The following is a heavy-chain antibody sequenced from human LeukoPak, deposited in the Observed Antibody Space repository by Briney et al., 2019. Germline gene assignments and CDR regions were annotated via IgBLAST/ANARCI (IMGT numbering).Heavy chain of an antibody. CDR2: IYHSGST. D-gene: IGHD2-21*02. Sequence: PSGTLSLTCAVSGGSISSSNWWSWVRQPPGKGLEWFGEIYHSGSTNYNPSLKSRVTISVDKSKNQFSLKLSSVTAADTAVYYCARVGVRIVVVTAIQGSAFDIWGQGTMVTVSS. J-gene: IGHJ3*02. CDR3: ARVGVRIVVVTAIQGSAFDI. CDR1: GGSISSSNW. V-gene: IGHV4-4*02.